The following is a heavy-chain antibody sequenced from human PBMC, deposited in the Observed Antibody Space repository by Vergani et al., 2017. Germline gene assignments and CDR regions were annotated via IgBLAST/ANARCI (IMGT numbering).Heavy chain of an antibody. J-gene: IGHJ4*02. CDR3: ASYHRGDGDYETPALDY. V-gene: IGHV4-38-2*02. Sequence: QVQLQESGPGLVKPSETLSLTCTVSGYSISSGYYWGWIRQPPGKGLEWIGSIYHSGSTYYNPSLKSRVSISVDTSKNQFSLKLSSVTAADTAVYYCASYHRGDGDYETPALDYWGQGTLVTVSS. D-gene: IGHD4-17*01. CDR2: IYHSGST. CDR1: GYSISSGYY.